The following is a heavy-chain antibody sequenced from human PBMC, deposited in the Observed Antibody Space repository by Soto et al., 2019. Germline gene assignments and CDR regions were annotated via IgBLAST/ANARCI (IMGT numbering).Heavy chain of an antibody. CDR1: GFTFSSYP. J-gene: IGHJ6*02. D-gene: IGHD2-15*01. CDR2: ISYDGSGK. Sequence: QVQLVESGGGVVQPGRSLRLSCAASGFTFSSYPMHWVRQAPGKGLEWVAIISYDGSGKYYADSVKGRFTISRDNSKKPLYLQTNSLRGEDTAVYYCAREVVAREDYCYGMDVWGQGTTVTVSS. CDR3: AREVVAREDYCYGMDV. V-gene: IGHV3-30-3*01.